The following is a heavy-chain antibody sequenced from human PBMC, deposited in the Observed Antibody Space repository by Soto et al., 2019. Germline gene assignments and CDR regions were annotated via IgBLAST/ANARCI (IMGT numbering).Heavy chain of an antibody. Sequence: QVQLQESGPGLVKPSGTLSLTCAVSGVSISSHDWWTWVRQPPGKGLEWIGESHQSGNTNYNSSLERRVTISLDKSKNLFSLQLNAVPVADTAVYYCATRDTGRVYWGQGTLVTVSS. J-gene: IGHJ4*02. CDR3: ATRDTGRVY. CDR2: SHQSGNT. CDR1: GVSISSHDW. V-gene: IGHV4-4*02. D-gene: IGHD5-18*01.